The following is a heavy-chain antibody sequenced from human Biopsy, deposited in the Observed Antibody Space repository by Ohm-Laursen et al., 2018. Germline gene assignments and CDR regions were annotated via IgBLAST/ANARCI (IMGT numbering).Heavy chain of an antibody. CDR2: NIPILGTG. Sequence: SVKVSCQAPGGTFSNYGVNWVRQAPGQGLEWLGGNIPILGTGNYAQKFQDRVTVAPDTSKSTATMEMRSLRSDDTAVYYCATKLTGYFHHWGQGTLVIVSS. CDR1: GGTFSNYG. V-gene: IGHV1-69*06. J-gene: IGHJ1*01. D-gene: IGHD3-9*01. CDR3: ATKLTGYFHH.